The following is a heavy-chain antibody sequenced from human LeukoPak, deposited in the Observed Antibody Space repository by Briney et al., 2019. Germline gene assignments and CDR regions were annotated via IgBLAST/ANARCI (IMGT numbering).Heavy chain of an antibody. V-gene: IGHV4-61*01. CDR1: GVPVSSGSYY. CDR3: ARAVISMSGAIVGEARLDLDF. CDR2: IYYSGCT. J-gene: IGHJ4*02. Sequence: PSETLSLTSCVSGVPVSSGSYYWRWLRQPPEKGREWIGNIYYSGCTNYNPSRRRRISVSLTTSKNQFSVKLYSVTTADAAGSYCARAVISMSGAIVGEARLDLDFWGQGALVTVSS. D-gene: IGHD3-16*02.